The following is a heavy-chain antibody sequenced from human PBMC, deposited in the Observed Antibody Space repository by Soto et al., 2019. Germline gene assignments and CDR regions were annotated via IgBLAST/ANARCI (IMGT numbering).Heavy chain of an antibody. CDR2: MYHSGSA. D-gene: IGHD5-18*01. Sequence: SETLSLTCAVSGHSISSGFYYWGWIRQPPGKGLEWIGSMYHSGSAYYNPSLKSRVTMSVDTSKNQLSLKLTSLTAADTAVYYCARYGYSYSMRFFDKWGQGTRVTVSS. CDR1: GHSISSGFYY. J-gene: IGHJ4*02. V-gene: IGHV4-38-2*01. CDR3: ARYGYSYSMRFFDK.